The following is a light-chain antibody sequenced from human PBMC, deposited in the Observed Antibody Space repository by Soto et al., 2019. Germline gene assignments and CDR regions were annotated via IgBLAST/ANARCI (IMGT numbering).Light chain of an antibody. J-gene: IGKJ4*01. Sequence: EIVMTQSPATLSVSPGDRATLSCRASQSVSSSLAWYQQIPGQAPRLLIYAASTRATRIPARFGGSGSGTEFTLTISSLQSEDFAVYFCQQYNNWPPLTFGGGTKVELK. CDR1: QSVSSS. CDR2: AAS. V-gene: IGKV3-15*01. CDR3: QQYNNWPPLT.